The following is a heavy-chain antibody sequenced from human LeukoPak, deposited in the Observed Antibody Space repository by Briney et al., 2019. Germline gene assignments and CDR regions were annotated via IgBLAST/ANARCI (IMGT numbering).Heavy chain of an antibody. CDR3: TRGGYARGDY. D-gene: IGHD5-12*01. V-gene: IGHV3-23*01. Sequence: PGGSLRLSCAASGFTFSSYAMSWVRQAPGKGLEWVSAISGSGGSTYYADSVKGRFTISRDNAKSSLYLQMNSLRAEDTAVYYCTRGGYARGDYWGQGTLVTVSS. CDR2: ISGSGGST. J-gene: IGHJ4*02. CDR1: GFTFSSYA.